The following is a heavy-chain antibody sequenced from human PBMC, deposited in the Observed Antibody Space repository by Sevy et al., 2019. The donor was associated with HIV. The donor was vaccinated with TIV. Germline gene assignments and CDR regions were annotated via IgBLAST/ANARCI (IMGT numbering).Heavy chain of an antibody. V-gene: IGHV5-51*01. CDR3: ATSRSGYFDSSGYYIY. J-gene: IGHJ4*02. CDR1: GYSFTSHW. D-gene: IGHD3-22*01. CDR2: IFPDDSET. Sequence: GESLKISCKGSGYSFTSHWIGWVRHMPGKGLEWMAIIFPDDSETRYSPSFQGQVTFSADKSINTAYLQWGSLKASDTAMYYCATSRSGYFDSSGYYIYWGQGTLVTVSS.